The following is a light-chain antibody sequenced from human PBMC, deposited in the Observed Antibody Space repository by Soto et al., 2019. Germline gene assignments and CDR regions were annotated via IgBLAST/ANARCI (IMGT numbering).Light chain of an antibody. J-gene: IGKJ1*01. CDR1: QSISNY. CDR2: AAS. Sequence: DIQMTQSPSSLSSSVGNRVTITCRASQSISNYLNWYQQKPGKAPKLLIYAASSWATGVPSRFSGSGSGTDFTLTISSLQPEDFATYYCQQRYSTPPTFGQGTKVEIK. CDR3: QQRYSTPPT. V-gene: IGKV1-39*01.